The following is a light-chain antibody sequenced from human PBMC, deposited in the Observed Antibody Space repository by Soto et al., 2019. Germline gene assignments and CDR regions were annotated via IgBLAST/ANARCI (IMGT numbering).Light chain of an antibody. V-gene: IGKV3D-20*02. CDR2: DAS. Sequence: EIVLTQSPGTLSLSPGERATLSCRASQSVSSNYLAWYQQKPGQAPRLLMYDASSRATGIPDRFSGSGSGTDFTLTISRLEPEDFAIYYCQPYNNWPLTFGGGTKV. CDR1: QSVSSNY. J-gene: IGKJ4*01. CDR3: QPYNNWPLT.